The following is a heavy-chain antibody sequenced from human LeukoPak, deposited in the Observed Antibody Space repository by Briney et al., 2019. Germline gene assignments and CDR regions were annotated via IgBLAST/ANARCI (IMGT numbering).Heavy chain of an antibody. CDR2: IKQDGSKK. Sequence: PGASLRLSCAAAGFTFSSYWMTWVRQAPGKGLEWVANIKQDGSKKDYVDSVKGRFTIFRDNAKDSLYLQMNSLRVEDTAVYYCARGVGDNGILGYWGRGTMVAVSS. V-gene: IGHV3-7*01. D-gene: IGHD4-17*01. CDR3: ARGVGDNGILGY. J-gene: IGHJ4*02. CDR1: GFTFSSYW.